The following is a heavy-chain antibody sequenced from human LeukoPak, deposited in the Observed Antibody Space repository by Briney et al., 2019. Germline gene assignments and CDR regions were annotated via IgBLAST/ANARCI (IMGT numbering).Heavy chain of an antibody. CDR2: ISAYNGNT. D-gene: IGHD4-11*01. V-gene: IGHV1-18*01. Sequence: ASVKVSCKASGYTFTSYGISWVRQAPGQGLEWMGWISAYNGNTNYAQKLQGRVTMTTDTSTSTAYMELRSLRSDDTAVYYCATTPNTVTSGGYMDVWGKRTTVTVSS. CDR1: GYTFTSYG. J-gene: IGHJ6*03. CDR3: ATTPNTVTSGGYMDV.